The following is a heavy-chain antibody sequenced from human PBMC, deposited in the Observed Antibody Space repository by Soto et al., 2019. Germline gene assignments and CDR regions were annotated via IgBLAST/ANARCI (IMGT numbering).Heavy chain of an antibody. D-gene: IGHD2-15*01. CDR1: GFTVSSKY. CDR3: ARDGLNWSGGRCFGVPMDV. V-gene: IGHV3-66*01. CDR2: SNSAGRT. Sequence: EVQLVESGGGLVQPGGSLRLSCAASGFTVSSKYMSWVRQAPGRGLEWVSLSNSAGRTSHADSVKGRFTISRDNSKNTLYLQMNSLRDEDTAVYYCARDGLNWSGGRCFGVPMDVWGKGTTVTVSS. J-gene: IGHJ6*03.